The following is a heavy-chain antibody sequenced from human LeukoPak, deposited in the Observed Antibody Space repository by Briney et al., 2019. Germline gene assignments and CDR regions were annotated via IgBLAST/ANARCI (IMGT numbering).Heavy chain of an antibody. CDR1: GGTFSSYA. D-gene: IGHD6-13*01. J-gene: IGHJ5*02. V-gene: IGHV1-69*13. CDR3: ARDVGYSSSWNQKRGFDP. Sequence: ASVKVSCKASGGTFSSYAISWVRQAPGQGLEWMEGIIPIFGTANYAQEFQGRVTITADESTSAAYMELSSLRSEDTAVYYCARDVGYSSSWNQKRGFDPWGQGTLVTVSS. CDR2: IIPIFGTA.